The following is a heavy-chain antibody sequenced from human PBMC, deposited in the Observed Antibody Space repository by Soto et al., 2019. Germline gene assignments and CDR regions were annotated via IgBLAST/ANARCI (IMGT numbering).Heavy chain of an antibody. CDR2: ISGNTERI. CDR3: AREVTGRTVFDY. D-gene: IGHD1-1*01. V-gene: IGHV3-23*01. Sequence: EVQLTESGGDLVQPGGSLRLSCAASGFTFSSHVMSWVRQAPGKGLEWISSISGNTERINYADSVKGRFSISRDTSELYLQMNSLRAADTAVYYCAREVTGRTVFDYWGQGTLVTVSS. CDR1: GFTFSSHV. J-gene: IGHJ4*02.